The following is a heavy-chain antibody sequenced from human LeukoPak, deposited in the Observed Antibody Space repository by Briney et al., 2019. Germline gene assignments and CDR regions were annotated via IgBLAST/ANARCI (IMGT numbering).Heavy chain of an antibody. Sequence: PSETLSLTCSAFGDPISTYHWNWIRKPPGKGLEWIAYMQSTGNSQYNPSLKSRVAMSVDTSKNQVVLNLSSVTAADTAVYYCARDKRHSYGRYFAHWGQGMLVTVSS. CDR2: MQSTGNS. CDR3: ARDKRHSYGRYFAH. CDR1: GDPISTYH. J-gene: IGHJ4*02. D-gene: IGHD5-18*01. V-gene: IGHV4-59*01.